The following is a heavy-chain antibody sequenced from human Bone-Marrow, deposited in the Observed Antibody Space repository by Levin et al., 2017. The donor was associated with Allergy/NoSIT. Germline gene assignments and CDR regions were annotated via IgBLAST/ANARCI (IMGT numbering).Heavy chain of an antibody. D-gene: IGHD3-10*01. CDR3: ARGWFGELLSH. CDR1: GFTVSSNY. CDR2: IYSGGST. Sequence: QSGGSLRLSCAASGFTVSSNYMSWVRQAPGKGPEWVSVIYSGGSTYYADSVKGRFTISRANSKNTLYLQMNSLRAEDTAVYYCARGWFGELLSHWGQGTLVTVSS. J-gene: IGHJ4*02. V-gene: IGHV3-53*01.